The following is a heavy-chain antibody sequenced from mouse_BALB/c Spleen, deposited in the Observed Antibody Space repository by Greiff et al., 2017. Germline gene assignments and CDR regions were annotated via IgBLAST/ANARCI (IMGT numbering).Heavy chain of an antibody. V-gene: IGHV1S137*01. J-gene: IGHJ3*01. CDR2: ISTYYGDA. CDR3: ARSETARATWFAY. Sequence: QVQLQQSGAELVRPGVSVKISCKGSGYTFTDYAMHWVKQSHAKSLEWIGVISTYYGDASYNQKFKGKATMTVDKSSSTAYMELARLTSEDSAIYYCARSETARATWFAYWGQGTLVTVSA. CDR1: GYTFTDYA. D-gene: IGHD3-2*01.